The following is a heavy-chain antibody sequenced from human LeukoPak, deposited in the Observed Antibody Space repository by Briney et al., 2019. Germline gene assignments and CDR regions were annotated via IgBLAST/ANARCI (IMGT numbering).Heavy chain of an antibody. Sequence: PSETLSLTCTVSGGSISSSSYYWGWIRQTPGKGLEWIVSIYYSGSTYYNPSLKSRVTISVDTSKNQFSLKLSSVTAADTAVYYCARGRYGSGRIPYYYYYYYMDVWGKGTTVTVSS. D-gene: IGHD3-10*01. CDR3: ARGRYGSGRIPYYYYYYYMDV. V-gene: IGHV4-39*07. CDR1: GGSISSSSYY. CDR2: IYYSGST. J-gene: IGHJ6*03.